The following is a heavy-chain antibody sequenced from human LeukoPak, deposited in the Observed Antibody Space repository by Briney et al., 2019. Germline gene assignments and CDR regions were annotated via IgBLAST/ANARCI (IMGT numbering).Heavy chain of an antibody. CDR1: GFTFSSYG. CDR2: IRYDGSNK. J-gene: IGHJ4*02. CDR3: ARGGETTETTVDY. V-gene: IGHV3-30*02. D-gene: IGHD4-11*01. Sequence: PGGSLRLSCAASGFTFSSYGMHWVRQAPGKGLEWVAFIRYDGSNKYYADSVKGRFTISRDNSKNTLYLQMNSLRAEDTAVYYCARGGETTETTVDYWGQGTLVTVSS.